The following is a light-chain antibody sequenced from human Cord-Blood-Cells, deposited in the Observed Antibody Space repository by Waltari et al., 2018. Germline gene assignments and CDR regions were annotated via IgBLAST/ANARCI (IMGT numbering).Light chain of an antibody. CDR3: QQSYSTPYT. CDR2: AAS. V-gene: IGKV1-39*01. Sequence: DIQMTQSPSSLSASVGDRVTITSRASQSISSYLNWYQQKPGKAPKLLIYAASSLQSGVPSRFSGSGSGTDLTLTISSLQPEDFATYYCQQSYSTPYTFGQGTKLEIK. J-gene: IGKJ2*01. CDR1: QSISSY.